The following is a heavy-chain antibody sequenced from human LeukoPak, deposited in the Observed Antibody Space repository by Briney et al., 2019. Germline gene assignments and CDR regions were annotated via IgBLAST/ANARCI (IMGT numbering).Heavy chain of an antibody. V-gene: IGHV5-51*01. CDR1: GYNFTNYW. D-gene: IGHD2-21*02. CDR3: ARQTAGFDY. CDR2: TYFGDSDT. Sequence: GESLKISCQGSGYNFTNYWIGWARQMPGKGLEWMGITYFGDSDTRYSPPFRGQVTISADKSISTAYLQWSSLNASDSAMYYCARQTAGFDYWGQGTLVTVSS. J-gene: IGHJ4*02.